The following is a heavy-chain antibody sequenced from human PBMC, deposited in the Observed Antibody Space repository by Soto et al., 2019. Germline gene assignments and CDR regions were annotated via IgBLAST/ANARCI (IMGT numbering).Heavy chain of an antibody. CDR3: ARGSEAAAGTWFFDY. V-gene: IGHV4-34*01. CDR1: VGSFRGHY. CDR2: INHRGSP. D-gene: IGHD6-13*01. J-gene: IGHJ4*02. Sequence: SETLSLTCAVYVGSFRGHYWTWIRQPPGKGLEWIGEINHRGSPNYNPSLKSRVTMSVDTSKNQFSLRLSSVTAADTAVYYCARGSEAAAGTWFFDYWGRGTLVTVSS.